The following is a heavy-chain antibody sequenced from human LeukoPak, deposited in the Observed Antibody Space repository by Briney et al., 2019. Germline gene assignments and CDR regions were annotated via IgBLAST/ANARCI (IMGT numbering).Heavy chain of an antibody. CDR1: RASFGTRY. V-gene: IGHV4-59*01. Sequence: SETLSLTCSVSRASFGTRYWSWIRQAPGKGLEGIGYIYYSGGTNDNPSLKGRVTISADTSKNQFSLNLRSVTAADTAVYYCAKGHGSGTFYRGLFDSWGQGIPVTVSS. CDR3: AKGHGSGTFYRGLFDS. CDR2: IYYSGGT. J-gene: IGHJ4*02. D-gene: IGHD3-10*01.